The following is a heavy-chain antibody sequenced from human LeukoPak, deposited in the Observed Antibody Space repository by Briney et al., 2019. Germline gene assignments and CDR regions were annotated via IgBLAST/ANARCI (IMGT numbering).Heavy chain of an antibody. J-gene: IGHJ6*03. D-gene: IGHD2-21*01. V-gene: IGHV3-30*02. CDR1: GFTFSTYG. CDR3: ATYSQYYYYYYYMDV. CDR2: IRYDGSNK. Sequence: GGSLRLSCAASGFTFSTYGMHWVRQAPGKGLEWVALIRYDGSNKYYADSVKGRFTISRDISKNTPYLQMNSLRAEDTAVYYCATYSQYYYYYYYMDVWGKGTTVTISS.